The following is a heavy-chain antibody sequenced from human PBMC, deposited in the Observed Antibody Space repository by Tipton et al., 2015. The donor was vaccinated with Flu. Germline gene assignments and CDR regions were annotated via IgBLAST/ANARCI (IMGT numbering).Heavy chain of an antibody. D-gene: IGHD4-17*01. V-gene: IGHV4-4*07. Sequence: TLSLTCTVSGGSISSYYWSWIRQPAGKGLEWIGRIYSSGSTSYNPSLKSRVTMSVDTAENQFSLRLSSVTAADTAVYYCAMEGPYGDFDYWGQGTLVTVSS. CDR3: AMEGPYGDFDY. CDR1: GGSISSYY. J-gene: IGHJ4*02. CDR2: IYSSGST.